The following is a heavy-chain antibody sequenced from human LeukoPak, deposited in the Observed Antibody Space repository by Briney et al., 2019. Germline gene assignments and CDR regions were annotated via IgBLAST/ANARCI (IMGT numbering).Heavy chain of an antibody. Sequence: PSETLSLTCTVSGGSISSYYWSWIRQPPGKGLEWIGYIYTSGSTNYNPSLKSRVTISVDTSKNQFSLKLSSVTAADTAAYYCARHGAMVRGVIAARFDYWGQGTLVTVSS. V-gene: IGHV4-4*09. CDR1: GGSISSYY. J-gene: IGHJ4*02. CDR3: ARHGAMVRGVIAARFDY. CDR2: IYTSGST. D-gene: IGHD3-10*01.